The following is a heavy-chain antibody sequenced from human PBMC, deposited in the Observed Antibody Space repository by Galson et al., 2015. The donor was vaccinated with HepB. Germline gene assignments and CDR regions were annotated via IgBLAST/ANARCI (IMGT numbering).Heavy chain of an antibody. D-gene: IGHD1-26*01. CDR1: GYTFTSYD. CDR3: ARMGATSRFRFDP. CDR2: MNPNSGNT. Sequence: SVKVSCKASGYTFTSYDINWVRQATGQGLEWMGWMNPNSGNTGYAQKFQGRVTMTRNTSISTAYMELSSLRSEDTAVYYCARMGATSRFRFDPWGQGTLVTVSS. V-gene: IGHV1-8*01. J-gene: IGHJ5*02.